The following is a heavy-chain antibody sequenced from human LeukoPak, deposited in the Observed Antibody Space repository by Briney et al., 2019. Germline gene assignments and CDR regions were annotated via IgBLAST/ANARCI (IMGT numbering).Heavy chain of an antibody. CDR3: ARGQVPAARGYNWFDP. V-gene: IGHV4-34*01. J-gene: IGHJ5*02. CDR1: GWSFNDYY. D-gene: IGHD2-2*01. CDR2: INARGDT. Sequence: SETLSLTCAVYGWSFNDYYWNWIRQPPGKGLEWIGEINARGDTNYNPSLKSRVTTSVDTSKNQFSLRLTSMIAADTAVYYCARGQVPAARGYNWFDPWGQGTLVTVSS.